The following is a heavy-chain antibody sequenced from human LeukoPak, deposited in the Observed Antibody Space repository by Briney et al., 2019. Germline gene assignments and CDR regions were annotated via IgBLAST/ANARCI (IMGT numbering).Heavy chain of an antibody. V-gene: IGHV1-46*01. J-gene: IGHJ4*02. CDR1: GYTFTSYY. CDR3: ARDLGRWGYCSSTSCYMFDY. Sequence: GASVKVSCKASGYTFTSYYMHWVRQAPGQGLEWMGIINPSGGSTSYAQKFQGRVTMTRDTSTSTVYMEPSSLRSEDSAVYYCARDLGRWGYCSSTSCYMFDYWGQGTLVTVSS. CDR2: INPSGGST. D-gene: IGHD2-2*02.